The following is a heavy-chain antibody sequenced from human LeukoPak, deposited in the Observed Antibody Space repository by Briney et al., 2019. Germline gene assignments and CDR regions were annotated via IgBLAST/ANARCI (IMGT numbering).Heavy chain of an antibody. CDR1: GYTFTGYY. CDR2: INPNSGGT. J-gene: IGHJ6*02. V-gene: IGHV1-2*02. CDR3: AREENVLRYFVWEDGMDV. Sequence: ASVKVSCKASGYTFTGYYMHWVRQAPGQGLEWMGWINPNSGGTNYAQKFQGRVTMTRDTSISTAYMELSRLRSDDTAVYYCAREENVLRYFVWEDGMDVWGQGTTVTVSS. D-gene: IGHD3-9*01.